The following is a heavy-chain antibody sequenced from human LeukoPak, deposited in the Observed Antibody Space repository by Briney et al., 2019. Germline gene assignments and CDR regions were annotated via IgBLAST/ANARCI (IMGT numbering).Heavy chain of an antibody. CDR1: GFTFYNYA. V-gene: IGHV3-23*01. J-gene: IGHJ4*02. D-gene: IGHD3-10*01. Sequence: GGSLRLSCAASGFTFYNYAMSWVRQAPGKGLEWVSAISGSGGGTCYADSVRGRFTISRDNSKNTLNLQMSSLRAEDTAVYYCAKVRHPYGPPDQYFDHWGQGTLVTVSS. CDR2: ISGSGGGT. CDR3: AKVRHPYGPPDQYFDH.